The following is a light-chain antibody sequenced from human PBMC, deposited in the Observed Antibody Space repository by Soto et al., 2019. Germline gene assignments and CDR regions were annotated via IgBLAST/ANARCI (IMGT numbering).Light chain of an antibody. J-gene: IGLJ1*01. CDR2: EGS. V-gene: IGLV2-23*01. CDR3: CSYAGSSTPYV. CDR1: SSDVGSYNL. Sequence: QSALTQPASLSGSPGQSITISCTGTSSDVGSYNLVSWYQQHPGKAPKLMIYEGSKRPSGVSNRFSGSKSGNTASLTISGLQAEDEADYYCCSYAGSSTPYVFGTGTKV.